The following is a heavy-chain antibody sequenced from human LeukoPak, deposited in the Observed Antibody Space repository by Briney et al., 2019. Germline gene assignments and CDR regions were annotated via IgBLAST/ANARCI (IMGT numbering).Heavy chain of an antibody. J-gene: IGHJ4*02. CDR3: ARQGIQLQRLFDY. V-gene: IGHV4-4*07. CDR2: IYTSGST. CDR1: GGSISSYY. D-gene: IGHD5-18*01. Sequence: NPSETLSLTCTGAGGSISSYYWSWIRQAAGKGLEWIGRIYTSGSTNYNPSLKSRVTIAVDTSKNQFSLKLSSVTAADTAVYYCARQGIQLQRLFDYWGQGTLVTVSS.